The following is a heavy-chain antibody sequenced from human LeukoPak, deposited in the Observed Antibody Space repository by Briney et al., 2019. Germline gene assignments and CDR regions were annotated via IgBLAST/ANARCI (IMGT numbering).Heavy chain of an antibody. J-gene: IGHJ4*02. Sequence: ASVKVSCKASGGTFSSYAISWVRQAPGQGLEWMGGIIPIFGTANYVQKFQGRVTITADESTSTAYMELSSLRSEDTAVYYCARGSLDYYGYYFDYWGQGTLVTVSS. D-gene: IGHD3-10*01. CDR3: ARGSLDYYGYYFDY. V-gene: IGHV1-69*13. CDR1: GGTFSSYA. CDR2: IIPIFGTA.